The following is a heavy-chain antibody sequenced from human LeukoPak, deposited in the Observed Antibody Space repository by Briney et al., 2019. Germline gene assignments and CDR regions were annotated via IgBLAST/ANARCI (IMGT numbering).Heavy chain of an antibody. CDR1: GGTFSSYA. D-gene: IGHD4-11*01. J-gene: IGHJ6*03. V-gene: IGHV1-69*13. Sequence: GASVKVSCKASGGTFSSYAISWVRQAPGQGLEWMGGIIPIFGTANYAQKFQGRVTITADESTSTAYMELSSLRSEDTAVYYCARDSESTVTSYYYYYMDVWGKGTTVTVSS. CDR3: ARDSESTVTSYYYYYMDV. CDR2: IIPIFGTA.